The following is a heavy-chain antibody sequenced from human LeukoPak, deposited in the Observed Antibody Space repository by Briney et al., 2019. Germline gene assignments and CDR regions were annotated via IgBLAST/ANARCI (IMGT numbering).Heavy chain of an antibody. CDR3: ARYSSSWSFFDY. J-gene: IGHJ4*02. CDR2: IYYSGST. D-gene: IGHD6-13*01. CDR1: GGSISSYY. V-gene: IGHV4-59*01. Sequence: SETLSLTCTVSGGSISSYYWSWIRQPPGKGLEWIGYIYYSGSTNYNPSLKSRVTISVDTSKNQFSLKLSSVTAADTTVYYCARYSSSWSFFDYWGQGTLVTVSS.